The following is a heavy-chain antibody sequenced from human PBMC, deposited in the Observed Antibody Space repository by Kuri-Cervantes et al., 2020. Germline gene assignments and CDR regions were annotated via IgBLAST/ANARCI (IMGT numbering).Heavy chain of an antibody. CDR2: LSWNSGSI. V-gene: IGHV3-9*01. CDR3: ARLHEDEPGMGYYYYYMDV. Sequence: GGSLRLSCAASGFSFDDYAMHWVRQGPGKGLEWVSGLSWNSGSIDSADSVKGRFAISRDNAKNSLYLQMNSLRAEDTAVYYCARLHEDEPGMGYYYYYMDVWGKGTTVTVSS. CDR1: GFSFDDYA. D-gene: IGHD6-13*01. J-gene: IGHJ6*03.